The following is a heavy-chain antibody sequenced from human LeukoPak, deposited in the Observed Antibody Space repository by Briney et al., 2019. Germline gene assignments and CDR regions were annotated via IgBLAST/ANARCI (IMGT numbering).Heavy chain of an antibody. Sequence: GESLKISCQGSGYSFTNYWIGWVRQMPGKGLEWMGNIYPYDSDTRYSPSFQGQVTISVDKSISTAYLQWTSLKASDTAIYYCARRARNFYDSSGYSRGPVDIWGPGTLVTVSS. V-gene: IGHV5-51*01. CDR1: GYSFTNYW. J-gene: IGHJ3*02. D-gene: IGHD3-22*01. CDR3: ARRARNFYDSSGYSRGPVDI. CDR2: IYPYDSDT.